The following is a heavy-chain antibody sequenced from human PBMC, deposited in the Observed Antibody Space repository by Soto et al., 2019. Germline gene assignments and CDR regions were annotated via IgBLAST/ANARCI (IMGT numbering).Heavy chain of an antibody. CDR2: ISYDGSNK. V-gene: IGHV3-30-3*01. CDR3: ARDRLDVVVPAAVLAY. Sequence: GGSLRLSCAASGFTFSSYAMHWVRQAPGKGLEWVAVISYDGSNKYYADSVKGRFTISRDNSKNTLYLQMNSLRVEDTAPYYCARDRLDVVVPAAVLAYWRQRTLGTVSS. D-gene: IGHD2-2*01. CDR1: GFTFSSYA. J-gene: IGHJ4*02.